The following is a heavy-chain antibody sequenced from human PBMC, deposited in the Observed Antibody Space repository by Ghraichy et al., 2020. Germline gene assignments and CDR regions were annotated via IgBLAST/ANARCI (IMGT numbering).Heavy chain of an antibody. CDR1: GFTFNSYW. CDR2: ISGDRSTT. V-gene: IGHV3-74*01. D-gene: IGHD4-11*01. CDR3: TSRIYSNYYFDN. Sequence: GGSLRLSCAASGFTFNSYWMHWVRQVPGKGLVWVSRISGDRSTTDYADSVKGRFTISRDNAKNTLFLQMNGLRAGDTAVYYCTSRIYSNYYFDNWGRGTLVTVSP. J-gene: IGHJ4*02.